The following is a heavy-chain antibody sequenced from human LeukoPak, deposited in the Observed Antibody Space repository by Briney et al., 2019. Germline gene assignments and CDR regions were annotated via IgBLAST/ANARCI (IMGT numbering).Heavy chain of an antibody. Sequence: SETLSLTCTVSGGSISSYYWSWTRQPPGKGLEWIGYIYYSGTTNYNPSLKSRVTISVDTSKNQFSLKLSSVTAADTAVYYCARGVYIAAAQYAYWGQGTLVTVSS. V-gene: IGHV4-59*01. D-gene: IGHD6-13*01. CDR3: ARGVYIAAAQYAY. CDR1: GGSISSYY. CDR2: IYYSGTT. J-gene: IGHJ4*02.